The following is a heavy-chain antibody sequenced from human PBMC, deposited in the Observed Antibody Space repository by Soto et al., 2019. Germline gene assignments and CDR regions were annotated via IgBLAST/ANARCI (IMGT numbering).Heavy chain of an antibody. D-gene: IGHD3-22*01. V-gene: IGHV4-31*03. J-gene: IGHJ4*02. Sequence: SETLSLTCTVSGGSISSGSYYWTWIRQHPGKGLEWIGYIYSTESTNYNPSLKSRLSISVDMSASQFSLKLSSVTVADTAVYYCARSDSSGKTRYYFDHWGQGSLVTVSS. CDR1: GGSISSGSYY. CDR2: IYSTEST. CDR3: ARSDSSGKTRYYFDH.